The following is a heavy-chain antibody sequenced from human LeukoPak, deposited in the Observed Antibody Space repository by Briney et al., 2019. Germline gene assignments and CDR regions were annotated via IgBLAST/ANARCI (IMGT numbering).Heavy chain of an antibody. Sequence: SETLSLTCTVSGGSISSYYWSWIRQPPGKGLEWIGYIYYSGSTNYNPSLKSRVTISVDTSKNQFSLKLSSVTAADTAVYYCAISGIAAAGPFDYWGQGTLVTVSS. CDR3: AISGIAAAGPFDY. CDR2: IYYSGST. J-gene: IGHJ4*02. CDR1: GGSISSYY. V-gene: IGHV4-59*08. D-gene: IGHD6-13*01.